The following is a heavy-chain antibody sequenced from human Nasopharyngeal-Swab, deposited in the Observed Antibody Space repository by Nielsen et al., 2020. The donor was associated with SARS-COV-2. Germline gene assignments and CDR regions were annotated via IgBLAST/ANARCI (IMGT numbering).Heavy chain of an antibody. Sequence: PGKGPEWVGSIYYSGSTYYNPSLKSRVTISVDTSKNQFSLKLSSVTAADTAVYYCASRRYYYGSGSYSLDYWGQGTLVTVSS. CDR3: ASRRYYYGSGSYSLDY. D-gene: IGHD3-10*01. J-gene: IGHJ4*02. CDR2: IYYSGST. V-gene: IGHV4-39*07.